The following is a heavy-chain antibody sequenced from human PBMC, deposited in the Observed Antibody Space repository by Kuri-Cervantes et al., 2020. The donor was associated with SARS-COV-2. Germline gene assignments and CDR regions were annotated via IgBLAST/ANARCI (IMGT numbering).Heavy chain of an antibody. D-gene: IGHD3-22*01. CDR3: ARVGYMAPGNYYDSTGYQWYFDI. CDR2: INPNAGNP. Sequence: ASVKVACKGSGYTCTSYHINWMRQAMGQGLEWMGWINPNAGNPTDAQGFTGPFVFPLVTAASTAYLQISSLKAEDTAVYYCARVGYMAPGNYYDSTGYQWYFDIWGRGPLVTVSS. CDR1: GYTCTSYH. J-gene: IGHJ2*01. V-gene: IGHV7-4-1*02.